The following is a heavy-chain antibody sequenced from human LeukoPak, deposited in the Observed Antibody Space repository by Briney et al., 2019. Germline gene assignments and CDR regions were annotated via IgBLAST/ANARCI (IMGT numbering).Heavy chain of an antibody. CDR3: ARDFTGDTFGGVIAPDY. J-gene: IGHJ4*02. V-gene: IGHV3-48*01. D-gene: IGHD3-16*02. Sequence: PGGSLRLSCAASGFTFSSYSMNWVRQAPGKGLEWVSYISSSSTTIYYADSVKGRFTISRDNSKNTLYLQMNSLRAEDTAVYYCARDFTGDTFGGVIAPDYWGQGTLVTVSS. CDR2: ISSSSTTI. CDR1: GFTFSSYS.